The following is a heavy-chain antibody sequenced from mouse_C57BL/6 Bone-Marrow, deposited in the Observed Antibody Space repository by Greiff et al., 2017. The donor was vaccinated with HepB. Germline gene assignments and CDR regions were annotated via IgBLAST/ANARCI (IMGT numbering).Heavy chain of an antibody. CDR3: ARHPSYSNYWYFDV. CDR1: GFTFSSYG. D-gene: IGHD2-5*01. CDR2: ISSGGSYT. V-gene: IGHV5-6*01. Sequence: EVQRVESGGDLVKPGGSLKLSCAASGFTFSSYGMSWVRQTPDKRLEWVATISSGGSYTYYPDSVKGRFTISRDNAKNTLYLQMSSLKSEDTAMYYCARHPSYSNYWYFDVWGTGTTVTVSS. J-gene: IGHJ1*03.